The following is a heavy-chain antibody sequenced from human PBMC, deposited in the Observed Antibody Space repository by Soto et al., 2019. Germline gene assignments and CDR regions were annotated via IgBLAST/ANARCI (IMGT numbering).Heavy chain of an antibody. D-gene: IGHD1-1*01. V-gene: IGHV3-23*01. CDR2: ILVGSST. CDR1: GFICSSYD. CDR3: AKATATSGGAFEI. Sequence: EVQMLESGGGLAQPGGSLRLSCAVSGFICSSYDMSWVRQAPGKGLEWVSTILVGSSTHYEDSVKGRFTISRDTSKNTVYLQMNSLTAGDTAFYYCAKATATSGGAFEIYGQGTMVTVSS. J-gene: IGHJ3*02.